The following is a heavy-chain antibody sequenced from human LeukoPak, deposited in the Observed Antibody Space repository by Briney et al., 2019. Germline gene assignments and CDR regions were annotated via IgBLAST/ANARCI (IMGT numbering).Heavy chain of an antibody. V-gene: IGHV3-48*01. CDR1: GFSFSSYS. D-gene: IGHD2/OR15-2a*01. CDR3: ARDYVYAFDY. CDR2: ISGDGNAK. J-gene: IGHJ4*02. Sequence: GGSLRLSCAASGFSFSSYSINWVCQAPGKRLEWVSYISGDGNAKHYTDSVKGRFTISRDNAKNALYLQMNSLRAEDTAVYFCARDYVYAFDYWGQGTLVTVSS.